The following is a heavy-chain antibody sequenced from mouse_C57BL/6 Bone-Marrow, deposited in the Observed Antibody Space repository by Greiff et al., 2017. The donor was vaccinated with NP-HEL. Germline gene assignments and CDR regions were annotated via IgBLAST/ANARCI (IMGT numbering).Heavy chain of an antibody. CDR1: GYTFTGYW. CDR3: AILWYPDY. CDR2: ILPGSGST. D-gene: IGHD2-1*01. V-gene: IGHV1-9*01. J-gene: IGHJ2*01. Sequence: QVQLKQSGAELMKPGASVKLSCKATGYTFTGYWIEWVKQRPGHGLEWIGEILPGSGSTNYNENFKGNATFTADTSSNTAYMQLSSLTTKDSAIYYCAILWYPDYWGQGTTLTVSS.